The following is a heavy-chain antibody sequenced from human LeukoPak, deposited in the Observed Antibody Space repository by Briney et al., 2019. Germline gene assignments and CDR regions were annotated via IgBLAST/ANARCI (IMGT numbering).Heavy chain of an antibody. D-gene: IGHD6-13*01. V-gene: IGHV3-30*18. CDR1: GFTFSSYA. Sequence: GGSLRLSCAASGFTFSSYAMSWVRQAPGKGLEWVAVISYDGSNKYYADSVKGRFTISRDNSKNTLYLQMNSLRAEDTAVYYCANGGYSSSWYGFPFDYWGQGTLVTVSS. J-gene: IGHJ4*02. CDR3: ANGGYSSSWYGFPFDY. CDR2: ISYDGSNK.